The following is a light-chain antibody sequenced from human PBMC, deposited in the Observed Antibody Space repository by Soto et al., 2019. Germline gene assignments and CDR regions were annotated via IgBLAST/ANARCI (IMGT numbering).Light chain of an antibody. Sequence: QSALTQPPSASGSPGQSVTISCTGTSSDVGGYNYVSWYQQHPGKVPKLMVYEVNKRPSGVPDRFSGSKSGNTASLTVSGLQSEDEADYYCTSYAGGNNVFGTGTKLTF. CDR2: EVN. CDR1: SSDVGGYNY. V-gene: IGLV2-8*01. J-gene: IGLJ1*01. CDR3: TSYAGGNNV.